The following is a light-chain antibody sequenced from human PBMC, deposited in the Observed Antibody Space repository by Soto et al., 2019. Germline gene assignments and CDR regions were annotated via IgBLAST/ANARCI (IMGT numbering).Light chain of an antibody. CDR1: QSISSL. J-gene: IGKJ2*01. Sequence: DIQMTQSPSSLSASVGDRVTITCRASQSISSLLNWYQEKPGKAPKLLIYAASSLQSGVPSRFSGSGSGTDFTLTISSLQPEDFTTYYCQTSYSTPYTFGQGTKLEIK. CDR2: AAS. V-gene: IGKV1-39*01. CDR3: QTSYSTPYT.